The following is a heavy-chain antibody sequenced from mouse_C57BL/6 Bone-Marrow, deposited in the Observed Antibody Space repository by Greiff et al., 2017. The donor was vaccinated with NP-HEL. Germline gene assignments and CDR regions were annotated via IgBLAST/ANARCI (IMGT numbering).Heavy chain of an antibody. J-gene: IGHJ3*01. D-gene: IGHD2-2*01. CDR3: ARVYYGYTWFAY. CDR1: GSTLTDSY. Sequence: VQLQQSGAELVKPGASVKLSCTAPGSTLTDSYIHWLKQRPDQGLEWIGRFDPGVGEIKYAPKFQGKATITADTSSNTAYLQLSSLTSEDTAVYYCARVYYGYTWFAYWGQGTLVTVSA. CDR2: FDPGVGEI. V-gene: IGHV14-2*01.